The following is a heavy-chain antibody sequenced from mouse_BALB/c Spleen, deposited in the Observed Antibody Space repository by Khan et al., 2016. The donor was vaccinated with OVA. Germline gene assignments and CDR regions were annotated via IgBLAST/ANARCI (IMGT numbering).Heavy chain of an antibody. Sequence: EVQLQESGGGLVQPGGSRKLSCAASGFTFNNYGMHWVRQAPEKGLEWVAYISGDSNTIYYVDSVTGRFTISRDNPKHTLFLQMTSLMSDDTAMDYCATSYFYGYYFDYWGPGTTLTVS. D-gene: IGHD1-1*01. CDR3: ATSYFYGYYFDY. CDR1: GFTFNNYG. CDR2: ISGDSNTI. J-gene: IGHJ2*01. V-gene: IGHV5-17*02.